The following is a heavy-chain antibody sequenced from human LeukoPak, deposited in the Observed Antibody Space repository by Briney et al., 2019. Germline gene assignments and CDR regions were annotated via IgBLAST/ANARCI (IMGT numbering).Heavy chain of an antibody. Sequence: SETLSLTCAVYGGSFSGYYWSWIRQPPGKGLEWIGEINHSGSTNYNPSLKSRVTISVDTSKNQFSLKLSSVTAADTAVYYCASNVPNSTTFDYWGQGTLVTVSS. J-gene: IGHJ4*02. CDR1: GGSFSGYY. CDR3: ASNVPNSTTFDY. D-gene: IGHD6-13*01. CDR2: INHSGST. V-gene: IGHV4-34*01.